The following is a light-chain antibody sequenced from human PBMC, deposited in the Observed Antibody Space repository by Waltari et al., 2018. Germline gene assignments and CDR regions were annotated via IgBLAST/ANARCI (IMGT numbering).Light chain of an antibody. CDR1: SSDIGGNNF. Sequence: QSALTQPASVSGSLGQSITISCTGTSSDIGGNNFVSCSQQPPGLAPHLIIYDVSNRPSGVSVRFSGSKSGNTASLTISGLQAEDAADYYCNSYTSTTTPVFGGGTKVTVL. J-gene: IGLJ3*02. V-gene: IGLV2-14*03. CDR3: NSYTSTTTPV. CDR2: DVS.